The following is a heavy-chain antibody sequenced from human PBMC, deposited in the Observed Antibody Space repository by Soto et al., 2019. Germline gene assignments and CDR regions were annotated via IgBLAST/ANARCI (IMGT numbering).Heavy chain of an antibody. CDR2: IYYSVST. CDR1: GGSISGYY. CDR3: ARHSPPMYDILTGTTLDPYYGMDV. Sequence: PSETLSLTCSVSGGSISGYYWGWIRQPPGKGLEWILYIYYSVSTNYNPSLKSRVTISVDTSKNQFSLKLSPVTAADTAVYYCARHSPPMYDILTGTTLDPYYGMDVWGQGTTVTVS. J-gene: IGHJ6*02. V-gene: IGHV4-59*08. D-gene: IGHD3-9*01.